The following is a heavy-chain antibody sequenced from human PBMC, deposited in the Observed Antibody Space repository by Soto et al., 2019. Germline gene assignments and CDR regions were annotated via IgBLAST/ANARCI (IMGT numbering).Heavy chain of an antibody. CDR1: GQSFSGHS. J-gene: IGHJ4*02. V-gene: IGHV4-34*01. Sequence: QVQLQQWGAGLVKPSETLSLSCAVYGQSFSGHSWSWIRQPPGQGLEWIGEINERGSTYYNPSLKSRVTISTDTSKNQFSLKLSSVSAADTAAYFCARGSGIVALPGELEDVKYDYWGQGTLVNVSS. D-gene: IGHD1-1*01. CDR2: INERGST. CDR3: ARGSGIVALPGELEDVKYDY.